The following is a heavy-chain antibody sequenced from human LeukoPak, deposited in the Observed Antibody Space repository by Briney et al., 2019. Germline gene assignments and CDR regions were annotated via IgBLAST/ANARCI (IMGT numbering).Heavy chain of an antibody. D-gene: IGHD3-10*01. Sequence: PGGSLRLSCAASGFTFSSYAMSWVRQAPGKGLEWVAVISYDGSNKYYADSVKGRFTISRDNSKNTLYLQMNSLRAEDTAVYYCARDGSYVGEKVRGVIRYYGMDVWGQGTTVTVSS. CDR3: ARDGSYVGEKVRGVIRYYGMDV. CDR2: ISYDGSNK. J-gene: IGHJ6*02. CDR1: GFTFSSYA. V-gene: IGHV3-30-3*01.